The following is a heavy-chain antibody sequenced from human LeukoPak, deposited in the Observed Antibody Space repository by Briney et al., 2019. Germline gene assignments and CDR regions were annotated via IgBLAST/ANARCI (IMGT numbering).Heavy chain of an antibody. J-gene: IGHJ4*02. CDR1: GFTFSNYA. V-gene: IGHV3-23*01. D-gene: IGHD2-2*02. CDR3: AKRGYCSSASCYTYDY. CDR2: ITGSGGNT. Sequence: GASLRLSCAASGFTFSNYAMSWVRQAPGKGLEWVSAITGSGGNTYYADSVKGRFTISRDNSKNTLFLQMNSLRAEDTAVYHCAKRGYCSSASCYTYDYWGQGTLVTVSS.